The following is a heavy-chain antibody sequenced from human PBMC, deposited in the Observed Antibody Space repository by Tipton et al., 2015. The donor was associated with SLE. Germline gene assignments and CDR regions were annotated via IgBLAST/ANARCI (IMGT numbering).Heavy chain of an antibody. Sequence: TLSLTCTVSGGSISSDDYYWTWIRQHPGKGLEWIGHMSYSGSTYYNPSLKSRITISVDTSKNHFSLKLSSVTAADTAVYYCARTLRGDGVVVGLDHYYMDVWGKGTTVTVSS. CDR1: GGSISSDDYY. D-gene: IGHD3-3*01. V-gene: IGHV4-31*03. CDR3: ARTLRGDGVVVGLDHYYMDV. CDR2: MSYSGST. J-gene: IGHJ6*03.